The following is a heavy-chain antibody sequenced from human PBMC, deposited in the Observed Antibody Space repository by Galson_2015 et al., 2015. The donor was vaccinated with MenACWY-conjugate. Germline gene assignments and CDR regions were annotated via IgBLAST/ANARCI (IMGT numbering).Heavy chain of an antibody. CDR2: TYFTSKWYN. CDR1: GDSVSSDSAA. J-gene: IGHJ6*02. D-gene: IGHD2-15*01. Sequence: CAIPGDSVSSDSAAWNWIRQSPSRGLEWLGRTYFTSKWYNDYAVSVKSRITINPDTAKNQLSLHLKSVTPEDTAIYYCAREERGSYYYYGLDVWGQGTTVTVSS. V-gene: IGHV6-1*01. CDR3: AREERGSYYYYGLDV.